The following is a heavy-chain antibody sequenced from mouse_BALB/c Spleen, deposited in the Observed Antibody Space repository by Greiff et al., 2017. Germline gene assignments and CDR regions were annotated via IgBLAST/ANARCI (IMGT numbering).Heavy chain of an antibody. Sequence: VKLQESAAELARPGASVKMSCKASGYTFTSYTMHWVKQRPGQGLEWIGYINPSSGYTEYNQKFKDKTTLTADKSSSTAYMQLSSLTSEDSAVYYCARSTGTDYWGQGTTLTVSS. CDR1: GYTFTSYT. J-gene: IGHJ2*01. V-gene: IGHV1-4*02. CDR2: INPSSGYT. D-gene: IGHD4-1*01. CDR3: ARSTGTDY.